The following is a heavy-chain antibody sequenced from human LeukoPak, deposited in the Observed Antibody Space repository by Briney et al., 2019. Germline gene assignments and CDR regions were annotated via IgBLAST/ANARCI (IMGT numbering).Heavy chain of an antibody. CDR2: INPNSGGT. Sequence: APVKVSCKASGYTFTGYYMHWVRQAPGQGLEWMGWINPNSGGTNYAQKFQGRVTMTRDTSISTAYRELSRLRSDDTAVYYCARDRHIVVVPAAIGYYYYYMDVWGKGTTVTVSS. V-gene: IGHV1-2*02. CDR3: ARDRHIVVVPAAIGYYYYYMDV. D-gene: IGHD2-2*02. J-gene: IGHJ6*03. CDR1: GYTFTGYY.